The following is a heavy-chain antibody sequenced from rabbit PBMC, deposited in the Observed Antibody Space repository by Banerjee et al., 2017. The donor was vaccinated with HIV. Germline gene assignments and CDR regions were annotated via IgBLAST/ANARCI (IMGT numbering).Heavy chain of an antibody. Sequence: QEQLVESGGGLVKPGASLTLTCKASGFSFSNKAVLCWVRQAPGKGLEWIGCINTITGKTVYATWAKGRFTISRASSTTVFLQMTSLTAADTATYFCARDSATSFSTYGMDLWGPGTLVTVS. CDR2: INTITGKT. D-gene: IGHD1-1*01. CDR3: ARDSATSFSTYGMDL. J-gene: IGHJ6*01. V-gene: IGHV1S45*01. CDR1: GFSFSNKAV.